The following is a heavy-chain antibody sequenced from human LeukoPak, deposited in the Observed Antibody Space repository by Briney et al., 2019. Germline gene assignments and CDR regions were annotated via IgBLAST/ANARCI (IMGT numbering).Heavy chain of an antibody. CDR1: EFSFGSNW. J-gene: IGHJ5*02. CDR2: IKPDASEK. CDR3: ASTANNWFDP. D-gene: IGHD5-18*01. V-gene: IGHV3-7*05. Sequence: GGSLRLSCAASEFSFGSNWMSWVRQAPGKGLEWVAVIKPDASEKYYVDSLMGRFTISRDNAKNSLFLQMNSLRVEDTAVYYCASTANNWFDPWGQGTLVTVSS.